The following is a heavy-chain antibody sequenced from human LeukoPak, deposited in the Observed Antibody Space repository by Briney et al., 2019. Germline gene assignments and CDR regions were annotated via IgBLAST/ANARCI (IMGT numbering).Heavy chain of an antibody. D-gene: IGHD6-13*01. Sequence: PRGSLRLSCAASGFTFSSYAMSWVRQAPGKGLDWVSAISGSGGSTYYADSVKGRFTISRDNSKNTLYLQMNSLRAEDTAVYYCAKDDIAAAPHYMDVWGKGTTVTVSS. CDR2: ISGSGGST. V-gene: IGHV3-23*01. CDR1: GFTFSSYA. CDR3: AKDDIAAAPHYMDV. J-gene: IGHJ6*03.